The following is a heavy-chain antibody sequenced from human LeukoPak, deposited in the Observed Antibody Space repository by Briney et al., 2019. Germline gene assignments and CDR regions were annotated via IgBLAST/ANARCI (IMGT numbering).Heavy chain of an antibody. Sequence: ASVKVSCKASGYTFTSYYMHWVRQAPGQGLEWMGWINPNSGGTNYAQKFQGRVTMTRDTSISTAYMELSRLRSDDTAVYYCARDSDPMNYDFWSGYYSPVNWFDPWGQGTLVTVSS. CDR2: INPNSGGT. CDR1: GYTFTSYY. J-gene: IGHJ5*02. CDR3: ARDSDPMNYDFWSGYYSPVNWFDP. V-gene: IGHV1-2*02. D-gene: IGHD3-3*01.